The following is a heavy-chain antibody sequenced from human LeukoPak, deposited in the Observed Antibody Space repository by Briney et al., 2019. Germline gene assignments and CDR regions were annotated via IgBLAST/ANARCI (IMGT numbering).Heavy chain of an antibody. CDR3: AREGVAYCGGDCYFGYFDY. Sequence: SETLSLTCTVSGGSVSSYSHYWSWIRQPPGKGLEWIGYIYYSGSTNYNPSLKSRVTISVDTSKNQFSLKLTSVTDVDTAVYYCAREGVAYCGGDCYFGYFDYWGQGTLVTVSS. V-gene: IGHV4-61*01. J-gene: IGHJ4*02. CDR1: GGSVSSYSHY. D-gene: IGHD2-21*02. CDR2: IYYSGST.